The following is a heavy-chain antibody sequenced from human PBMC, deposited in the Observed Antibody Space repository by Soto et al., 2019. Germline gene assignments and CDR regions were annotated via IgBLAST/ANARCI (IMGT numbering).Heavy chain of an antibody. CDR1: GDSVSSNSAA. CDR2: TYYRSKWYN. V-gene: IGHV6-1*01. D-gene: IGHD2-2*01. J-gene: IGHJ5*02. Sequence: SQTLSLTCAISGDSVSSNSAAWNWIRQSPSRGLEWLGRTYYRSKWYNDYAVSVKSRITINPDTSKNQFSLQLNSVTPEDTAVYYCARVGYCSSTSCSRGWFDPWGQGTPVTVSS. CDR3: ARVGYCSSTSCSRGWFDP.